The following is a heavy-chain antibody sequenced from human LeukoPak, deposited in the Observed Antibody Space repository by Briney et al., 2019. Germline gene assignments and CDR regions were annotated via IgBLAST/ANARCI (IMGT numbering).Heavy chain of an antibody. J-gene: IGHJ4*02. CDR1: GLTVRNNY. CDR3: AREEGRGVISPYYDY. CDR2: VYIDGST. D-gene: IGHD3-10*01. V-gene: IGHV3-53*01. Sequence: PGGSLRLSCAASGLTVRNNYMSWVRQAPGKGREWVSVVYIDGSTYYEDSLKGRFTISRDTSKNTLSLQMNSLRVEDTAVYYCAREEGRGVISPYYDYWGQGTLVTVS.